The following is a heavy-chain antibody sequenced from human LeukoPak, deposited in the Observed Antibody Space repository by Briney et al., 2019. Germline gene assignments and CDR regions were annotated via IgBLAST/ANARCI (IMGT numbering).Heavy chain of an antibody. V-gene: IGHV1-18*01. CDR3: ARDPKTKTDYYDSSGYYAVDY. CDR2: ISAYNGNT. CDR1: GYTFTSYG. D-gene: IGHD3-22*01. J-gene: IGHJ4*02. Sequence: ASVKVSCKASGYTFTSYGISWARQAPGQGLEWMGWISAYNGNTNYAQKFQGRVTMTTDTFTSTAYMELRSLRSDDTAVFFCARDPKTKTDYYDSSGYYAVDYWGQGTLVTVSS.